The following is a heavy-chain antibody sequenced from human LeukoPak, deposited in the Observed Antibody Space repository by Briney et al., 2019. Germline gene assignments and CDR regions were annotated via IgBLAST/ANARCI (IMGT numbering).Heavy chain of an antibody. V-gene: IGHV4-61*02. D-gene: IGHD6-13*01. CDR2: IYTSGST. J-gene: IGHJ4*02. CDR3: ARYAGTKRGLFDY. CDR1: GGSISSGSYY. Sequence: SETLSLTCTVSGGSISSGSYYWSWIRQPAGKGLEWIGRIYTSGSTNCNPSLKSRVTISVDTSKNQFSLKLSSVTAADTAVYYCARYAGTKRGLFDYWGQGTLVTVSS.